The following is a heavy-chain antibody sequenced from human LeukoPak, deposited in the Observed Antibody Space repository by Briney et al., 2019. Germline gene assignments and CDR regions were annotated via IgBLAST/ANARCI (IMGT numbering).Heavy chain of an antibody. J-gene: IGHJ4*02. D-gene: IGHD1-20*01. Sequence: SVKVSCMASGGTFSSYAISWVRQAPGQGLEWMGRIIPILGIANYAQKFQGRVTITADKSTSTAYMELSSLRSEDTAVYYCARGNWNDLRLDYWGQGTLVTVSS. CDR2: IIPILGIA. CDR1: GGTFSSYA. CDR3: ARGNWNDLRLDY. V-gene: IGHV1-69*04.